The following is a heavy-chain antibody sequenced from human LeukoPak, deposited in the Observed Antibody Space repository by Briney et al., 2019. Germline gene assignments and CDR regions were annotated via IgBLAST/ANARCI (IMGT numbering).Heavy chain of an antibody. V-gene: IGHV4-59*12. CDR3: ARTTPDSSGFNY. CDR1: GGSISIYY. J-gene: IGHJ4*02. Sequence: PSETLSLTCTVSGGSISIYYWNWIRQPPGKGLEWIGYIYFTGSTNYNPSLKSRVTISLDTSKNQISRKLSSVTAADTAVYYCARTTPDSSGFNYWGQGTLVTVSS. CDR2: IYFTGST. D-gene: IGHD3-22*01.